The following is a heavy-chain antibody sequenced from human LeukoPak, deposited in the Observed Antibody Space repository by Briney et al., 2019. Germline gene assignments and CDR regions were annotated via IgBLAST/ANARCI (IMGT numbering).Heavy chain of an antibody. CDR3: ARVARITMIVVVIGGLAFDI. D-gene: IGHD3-22*01. CDR1: GGSFSGYY. CDR2: INHSGST. V-gene: IGHV4-34*01. J-gene: IGHJ3*02. Sequence: SETLSLTCAVYGGSFSGYYWSWIRQPPGKGLEWIGEINHSGSTNYNPSLKSRVTISVDTSKNQFSLKLSSVTAADTAVYYCARVARITMIVVVIGGLAFDIWGQGTMVTVSP.